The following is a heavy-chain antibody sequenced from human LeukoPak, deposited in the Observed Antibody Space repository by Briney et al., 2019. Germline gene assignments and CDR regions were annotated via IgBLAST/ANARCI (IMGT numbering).Heavy chain of an antibody. CDR1: GGSISSGGYY. D-gene: IGHD3-10*01. CDR2: IYYSVSS. Sequence: TLYVTCTVSGGSISSGGYYWSWIRQHPGKGLEWIGYIYYSVSSYYNPSLKSRVTISVATSKNHFSLKLSSVTAADTAVYSCARSVYYYGSGSYRTGVDSWGQGTLVTVSS. CDR3: ARSVYYYGSGSYRTGVDS. V-gene: IGHV4-31*03. J-gene: IGHJ4*02.